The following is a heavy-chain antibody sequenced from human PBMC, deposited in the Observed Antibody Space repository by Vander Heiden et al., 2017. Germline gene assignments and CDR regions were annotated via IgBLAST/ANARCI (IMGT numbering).Heavy chain of an antibody. D-gene: IGHD3-3*02. CDR3: ARDRPELDGILGYGYYGMDV. J-gene: IGHJ6*02. V-gene: IGHV3-30*01. Sequence: QVQLVESGGGVVQPGRSLSLSCAASGFTFSSYAMHWVHQAPGKGLEWVAVISYDGSNKYYADSVKGRFTIARDNSKNTLYLQMNSLRAEDTAVYYCARDRPELDGILGYGYYGMDVWGQGTTVTVSS. CDR2: ISYDGSNK. CDR1: GFTFSSYA.